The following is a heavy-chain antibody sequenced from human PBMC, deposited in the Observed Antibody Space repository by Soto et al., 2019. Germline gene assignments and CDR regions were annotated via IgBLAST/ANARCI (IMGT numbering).Heavy chain of an antibody. CDR1: GDTFSFYT. V-gene: IGHV1-69*02. CDR2: INPILTMS. CDR3: ATSFGSGYRAFDY. D-gene: IGHD3-10*01. Sequence: QAQLVQSGAEVKKPGSSVKVSCKASGDTFSFYTINWVRQAPGLGLEWMGRINPILTMSNYAQKFQGRVTITAAKSTNTAYMDLSILRSEDTAMYYCATSFGSGYRAFDYWGQGALVTVSS. J-gene: IGHJ4*02.